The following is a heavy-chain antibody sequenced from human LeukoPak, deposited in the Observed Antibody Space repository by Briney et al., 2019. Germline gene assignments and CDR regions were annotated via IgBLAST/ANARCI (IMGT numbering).Heavy chain of an antibody. CDR1: GFTFSDYY. V-gene: IGHV3-11*04. D-gene: IGHD2-2*01. CDR3: ARWLGYCSSTSCHGAFDY. J-gene: IGHJ4*02. CDR2: ISSSGSTI. Sequence: GGSLRLPCAASGFTFSDYYMSWIRQAPGKGLERVSYISSSGSTIYYADSVKGRFTIPRDNAKNSLYLQMNSLRAEDTAVYYCARWLGYCSSTSCHGAFDYWGQGALVTVCS.